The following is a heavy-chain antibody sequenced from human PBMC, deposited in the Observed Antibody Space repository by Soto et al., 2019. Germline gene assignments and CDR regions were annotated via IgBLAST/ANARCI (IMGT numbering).Heavy chain of an antibody. CDR2: IIPIFGTA. Sequence: SVKVSCKASGVTFSSYAISWVRQAPGQGLEWMGGIIPIFGTANYAQKFQGRVTITADESTSTAYMELSSLRSEDTAVYYCARVTQQQLVRYYYYGMDVWGQGTTVTVSS. D-gene: IGHD6-13*01. CDR3: ARVTQQQLVRYYYYGMDV. J-gene: IGHJ6*02. V-gene: IGHV1-69*13. CDR1: GVTFSSYA.